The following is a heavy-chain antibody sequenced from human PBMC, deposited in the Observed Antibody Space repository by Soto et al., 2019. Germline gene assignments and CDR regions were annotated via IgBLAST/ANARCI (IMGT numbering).Heavy chain of an antibody. CDR3: ARDGVDVSRTTVRHGALDI. D-gene: IGHD4-17*01. V-gene: IGHV1-69*01. Sequence: QVQLVQSGAEVKKPGSSVKVSCKASGGSFSTYGISWVRQAPGQGLEWMGGFIPVFTTAKYAQKFQGRVSITADESTDTAYMELSNLRSEDTAVYFCARDGVDVSRTTVRHGALDIWGQGTVVTVSS. CDR2: FIPVFTTA. J-gene: IGHJ3*02. CDR1: GGSFSTYG.